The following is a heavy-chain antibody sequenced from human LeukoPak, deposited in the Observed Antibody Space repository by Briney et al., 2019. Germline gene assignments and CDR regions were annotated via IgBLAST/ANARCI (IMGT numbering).Heavy chain of an antibody. Sequence: SETLSLTCTVSGGSISSGGYYWSWIRQHPGKGLEWIGYIYYSGSTYYNPSLKSRVTISVDTSKNQFSLKLSSVTAADTAVYYCARRRSGPDYFDYWGQGSLVTVSS. CDR3: ARRRSGPDYFDY. V-gene: IGHV4-31*03. CDR2: IYYSGST. J-gene: IGHJ4*02. D-gene: IGHD2-15*01. CDR1: GGSISSGGYY.